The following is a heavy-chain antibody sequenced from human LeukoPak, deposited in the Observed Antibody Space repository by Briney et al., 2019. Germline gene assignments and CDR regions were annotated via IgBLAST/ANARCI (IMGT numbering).Heavy chain of an antibody. CDR3: ARQYYYGSGSYSPFDY. V-gene: IGHV3-48*03. CDR2: ISSSGSTI. Sequence: GGSLRLSCAASGFTFSSYEMNWVRQAPGKGLEWVSYISSSGSTIYYADSVKGRFTISRDNAKNSLYLQMNSLRAEDTAVYYCARQYYYGSGSYSPFDYWGQGTLVIVSS. D-gene: IGHD3-10*01. CDR1: GFTFSSYE. J-gene: IGHJ4*02.